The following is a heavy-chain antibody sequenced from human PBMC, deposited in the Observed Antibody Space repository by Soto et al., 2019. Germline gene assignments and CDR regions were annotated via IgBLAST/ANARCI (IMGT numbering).Heavy chain of an antibody. CDR2: IYYSGST. J-gene: IGHJ6*03. Sequence: ETLSLTCTVSGGSISSSSYYWGWIRQPPGKGLEWIGSIYYSGSTYYNPSLKSRVTISVDTSKNQFSLKLSSVTAADTAVYYCARQESYSSSYYYYYMDVWGQGTTVTVSS. D-gene: IGHD6-13*01. CDR3: ARQESYSSSYYYYYMDV. CDR1: GGSISSSSYY. V-gene: IGHV4-39*01.